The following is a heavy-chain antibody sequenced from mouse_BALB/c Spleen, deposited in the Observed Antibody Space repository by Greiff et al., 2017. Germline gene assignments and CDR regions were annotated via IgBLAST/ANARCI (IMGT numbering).Heavy chain of an antibody. V-gene: IGHV5-6-5*01. CDR1: GFTFSSYA. D-gene: IGHD2-14*01. Sequence: EVKLQESGGGLVKPGGSLKLSCAASGFTFSSYAMSWVRQTPEKRLEWVASISSGGSTYYPDSVKGRFTISRDNARNILYLQMSSLRSEDTAMYYCARQDYRAMDYWGQGTSVTVSS. CDR3: ARQDYRAMDY. J-gene: IGHJ4*01. CDR2: ISSGGST.